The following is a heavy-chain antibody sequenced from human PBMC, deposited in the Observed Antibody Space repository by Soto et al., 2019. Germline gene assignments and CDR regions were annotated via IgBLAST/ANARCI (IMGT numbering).Heavy chain of an antibody. CDR2: INHSGST. Sequence: QVQLQQWGAGLLKPSETLSLTCAVYGGSFSIYSWNWIRQPPGKGLEWIGEINHSGSTNYNPSLKCRVSISVDTSKNQFSLKLSSVAAADTAVYYCARVRSIGGARNRGLGPWGQGTLVTVSS. J-gene: IGHJ1*01. V-gene: IGHV4-34*01. CDR1: GGSFSIYS. CDR3: ARVRSIGGARNRGLGP. D-gene: IGHD3-10*01.